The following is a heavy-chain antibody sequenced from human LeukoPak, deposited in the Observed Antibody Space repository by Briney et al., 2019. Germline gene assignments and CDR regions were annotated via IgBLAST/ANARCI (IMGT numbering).Heavy chain of an antibody. D-gene: IGHD3-10*01. CDR3: ARHWGLWFGESVYWFDP. V-gene: IGHV4-39*07. Sequence: PSETLSLTCTVSGGSISSSSYYWGWIRQPPGKGLEWIGSIYYSGSTYYNPSLKSRVTISVDTSKNQFSLKLSSVTAADTAVYYCARHWGLWFGESVYWFDPWGQGTLVTVSS. CDR1: GGSISSSSYY. CDR2: IYYSGST. J-gene: IGHJ5*02.